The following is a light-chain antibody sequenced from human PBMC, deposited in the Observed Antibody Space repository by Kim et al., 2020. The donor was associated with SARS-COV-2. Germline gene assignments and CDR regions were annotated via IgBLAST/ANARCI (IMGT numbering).Light chain of an antibody. Sequence: SSELTQDPAVSVALGQTVRITCQGDSLRTFPASWYQQKPGQAPVLVIYDTYNRPSVISDRFSGSISGNTASLTITGAQAEDEADYYCNSRDSSGNRVVFGGGTQLTVL. CDR2: DTY. V-gene: IGLV3-19*01. CDR3: NSRDSSGNRVV. J-gene: IGLJ2*01. CDR1: SLRTFP.